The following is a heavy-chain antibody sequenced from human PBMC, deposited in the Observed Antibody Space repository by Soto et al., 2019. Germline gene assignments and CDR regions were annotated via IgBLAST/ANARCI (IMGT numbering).Heavy chain of an antibody. D-gene: IGHD6-25*01. CDR1: GYTFRIYG. J-gene: IGHJ4*02. V-gene: IGHV1-18*01. Sequence: QVQLVQSGAEVKKPGASVKVSCKASGYTFRIYGISWVRQAPGQGLEWMGWISANNGNTHYAQKLQGRVTMTTDTSTSTAYMEVRSLRADGTAVYYCARKGTAAAVDYWCQGTLVSVSS. CDR2: ISANNGNT. CDR3: ARKGTAAAVDY.